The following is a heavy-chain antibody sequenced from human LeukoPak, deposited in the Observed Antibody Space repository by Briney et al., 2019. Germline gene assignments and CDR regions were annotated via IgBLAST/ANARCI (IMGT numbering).Heavy chain of an antibody. J-gene: IGHJ4*02. CDR1: GFIFSNYW. V-gene: IGHV3-7*01. Sequence: PGVSLRLSCAASGFIFSNYWMSWVRQAPGKGLEWVANIKQDGSEKYYVDSVKGRFTISRDNAKNSLYLQMNSLRAEDTAVYYCARQGWDIVVVVAANDYWGQGTLVTVSS. CDR3: ARQGWDIVVVVAANDY. CDR2: IKQDGSEK. D-gene: IGHD2-15*01.